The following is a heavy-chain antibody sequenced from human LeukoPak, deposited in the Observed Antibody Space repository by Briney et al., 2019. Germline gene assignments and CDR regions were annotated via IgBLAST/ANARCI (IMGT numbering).Heavy chain of an antibody. Sequence: SETLSLTCTVSGASMSGDYWSWIRQPPGKGLEWIGYVFFTGNTNYNPSLKSRLTISVDTSRSQFSLKLSSVTAADTAVYYCARDYMVRGFSRLYWDQGTLVTVSS. CDR3: ARDYMVRGFSRLY. V-gene: IGHV4-59*12. D-gene: IGHD3-10*01. CDR2: VFFTGNT. CDR1: GASMSGDY. J-gene: IGHJ4*02.